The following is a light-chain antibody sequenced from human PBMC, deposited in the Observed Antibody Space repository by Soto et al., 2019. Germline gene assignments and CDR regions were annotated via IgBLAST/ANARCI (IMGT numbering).Light chain of an antibody. J-gene: IGKJ5*01. CDR3: QQYYSVPIT. CDR2: WAS. Sequence: EIVMTQSPDSLAVSLGERATINCKSSQSVLFSSNNKNYLAWYQLKPGQPPKLLIYWASTRESGVPDRFSGSGSATDFTLTISSLQAEDVAVYYCQQYYSVPITFGQGTRLEIK. V-gene: IGKV4-1*01. CDR1: QSVLFSSNNKNY.